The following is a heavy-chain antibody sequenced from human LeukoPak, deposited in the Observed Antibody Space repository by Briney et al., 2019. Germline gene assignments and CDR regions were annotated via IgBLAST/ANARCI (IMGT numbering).Heavy chain of an antibody. CDR3: ARETGYSSGFDY. J-gene: IGHJ4*02. V-gene: IGHV4-34*01. D-gene: IGHD6-19*01. CDR2: INHSGST. Sequence: SETLSLTCAVYGESFSGYYWSWIRQPPGRGLEWIGEINHSGSTSYSASLKSRVTISVDTSKNQFSLKLNSVTAADTAVYYCARETGYSSGFDYWGQGTLVTVSS. CDR1: GESFSGYY.